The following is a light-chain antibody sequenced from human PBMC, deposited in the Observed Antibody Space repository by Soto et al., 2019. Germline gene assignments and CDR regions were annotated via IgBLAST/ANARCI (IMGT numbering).Light chain of an antibody. CDR2: SAS. CDR3: QSNYSLPWT. J-gene: IGKJ1*01. CDR1: QGISSY. Sequence: AILMTQSPSSLSASPGDRVTITCRASQGISSYLAWYQQKPGKAPRLLIYSASTLQIGVPSRFGGNGSGTHFTLTINTLQFDDFASYYCQSNYSLPWTFGQGTKV. V-gene: IGKV1-8*01.